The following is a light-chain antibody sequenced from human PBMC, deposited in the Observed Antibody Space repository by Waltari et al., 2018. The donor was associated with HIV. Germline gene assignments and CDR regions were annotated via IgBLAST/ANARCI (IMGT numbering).Light chain of an antibody. J-gene: IGKJ3*01. V-gene: IGKV4-1*01. Sequence: DIVMTQSPDSLVVSLGERATINCKSSQSVLYSSSSKNYLAWYQKKPGQSPKLRIYWASTRESGDPELFRGGGSGTDFTLTISSLQAGDGAVYYSQQYYRRPGTFGPGTKVDSK. CDR3: QQYYRRPGT. CDR2: WAS. CDR1: QSVLYSSSSKNY.